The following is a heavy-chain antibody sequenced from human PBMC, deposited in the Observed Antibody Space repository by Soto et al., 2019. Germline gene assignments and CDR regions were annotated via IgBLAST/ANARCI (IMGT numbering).Heavy chain of an antibody. J-gene: IGHJ6*03. CDR3: ASYSSILEGDYYYYYMGF. V-gene: IGHV4-39*01. Sequence: SETLSLTCTVSGGSISSSSYYWGWIRQPPGKGLEWIGSIYYSGSTYYNPSLKSRVTISVDTSKNQFSLKLSSVTAADTAVYYCASYSSILEGDYYYYYMGFWGKGTTVTVSS. CDR2: IYYSGST. D-gene: IGHD6-13*01. CDR1: GGSISSSSYY.